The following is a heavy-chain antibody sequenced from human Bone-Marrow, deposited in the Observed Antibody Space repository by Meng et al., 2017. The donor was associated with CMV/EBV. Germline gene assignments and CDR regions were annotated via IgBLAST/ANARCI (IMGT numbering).Heavy chain of an antibody. CDR3: ASWSPESHGMDV. J-gene: IGHJ6*02. D-gene: IGHD2-15*01. V-gene: IGHV3-21*01. CDR1: GFTFSSYS. Sequence: GESLKISCVASGFTFSSYSMNWVRQAPGKGLEWVSSISTSSSYIYYGDSVKGRFTISRDNAKNSLHLRMNSLRAEDTAVYYCASWSPESHGMDVWGQGTTVTVSS. CDR2: ISTSSSYI.